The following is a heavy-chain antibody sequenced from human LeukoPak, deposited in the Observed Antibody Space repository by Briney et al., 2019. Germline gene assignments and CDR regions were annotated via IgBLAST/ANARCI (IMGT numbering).Heavy chain of an antibody. J-gene: IGHJ4*02. Sequence: PSETLSLTCTVSGGPKSSYHWSWLRQPAGKGLEGIGRTYTSKSTNYNPSLKSRVTMSVDRSKNQFSLKLSSVTAADTAVYYCARDLPSHYDSSGYPGRAYYFDYWGQGTLVTVSS. CDR1: GGPKSSYH. D-gene: IGHD3-22*01. CDR3: ARDLPSHYDSSGYPGRAYYFDY. V-gene: IGHV4-4*07. CDR2: TYTSKST.